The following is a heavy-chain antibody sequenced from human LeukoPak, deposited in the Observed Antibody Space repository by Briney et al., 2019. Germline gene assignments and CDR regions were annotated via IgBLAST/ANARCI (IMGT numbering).Heavy chain of an antibody. CDR2: INPSGGST. CDR1: GYTFTSYY. J-gene: IGHJ4*02. D-gene: IGHD1/OR15-1a*01. CDR3: ARGPPVREQQLDY. V-gene: IGHV1-46*01. Sequence: ASVKVSCKASGYTFTSYYMHWVRQAPGQGLVWMRIINPSGGSTSYAQKFQGRVTMTRDTSTSTVDMELSSLRTEDTAVDYCARGPPVREQQLDYWGQGTLVTVSS.